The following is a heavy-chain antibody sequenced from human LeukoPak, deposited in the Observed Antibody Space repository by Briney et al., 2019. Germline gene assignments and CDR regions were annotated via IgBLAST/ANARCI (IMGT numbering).Heavy chain of an antibody. Sequence: GGSLRLSCAASGFTFSSYSVNWVRQAPGKGLEWVSYISSSSSTIYYADSVKGRFTISRDKAKNSLYLQMNSLRAEDTAVYYCAGEYCSSTSCLYDYWGQGTLVTVSS. CDR3: AGEYCSSTSCLYDY. V-gene: IGHV3-48*01. CDR2: ISSSSSTI. J-gene: IGHJ4*02. D-gene: IGHD2-2*01. CDR1: GFTFSSYS.